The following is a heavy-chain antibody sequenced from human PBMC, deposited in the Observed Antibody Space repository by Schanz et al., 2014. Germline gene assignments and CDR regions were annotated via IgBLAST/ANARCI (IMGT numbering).Heavy chain of an antibody. CDR1: GFTFRDYY. CDR3: AREQIMAAAGLVDY. Sequence: QVQLVESGGGLVKPGGSLRLSCAASGFTFRDYYMSWIRQAPGKGLEWVSDISSGSSYANYADSVKGRFTISRDNAENSLYLQMNSLRAEDTAVYYCAREQIMAAAGLVDYWGHGTLVTVSS. D-gene: IGHD6-13*01. V-gene: IGHV3-11*05. J-gene: IGHJ4*01. CDR2: ISSGSSYA.